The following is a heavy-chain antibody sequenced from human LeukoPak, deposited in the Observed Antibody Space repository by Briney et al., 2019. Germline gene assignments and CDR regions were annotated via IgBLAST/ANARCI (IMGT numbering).Heavy chain of an antibody. CDR2: SYYSGST. Sequence: PSETLSLTCTVSGGSISNYYWSWIRQPPGKGLEWIGYSYYSGSTNYNPSLKSRVTISVDTSKNQFSLKLSSVTAADTAVYYCATTYYYDSSGIHFDYWGQGTLVTVSS. D-gene: IGHD3-22*01. CDR1: GGSISNYY. J-gene: IGHJ4*02. V-gene: IGHV4-59*01. CDR3: ATTYYYDSSGIHFDY.